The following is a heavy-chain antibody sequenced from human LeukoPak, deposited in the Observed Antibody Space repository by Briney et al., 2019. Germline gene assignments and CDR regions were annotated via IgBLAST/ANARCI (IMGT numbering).Heavy chain of an antibody. Sequence: GRSLRLSCAASGFTFSSYAMHWVRQAPGKGLEWVAVISYDGSNKYYADSVKGRFTISRDNSKNTLYLQMNSLRAEDTAVYYCARDFPTGPLGAAAGTSWGQGTLVTVSS. D-gene: IGHD6-13*01. V-gene: IGHV3-30-3*01. CDR1: GFTFSSYA. CDR3: ARDFPTGPLGAAAGTS. J-gene: IGHJ4*02. CDR2: ISYDGSNK.